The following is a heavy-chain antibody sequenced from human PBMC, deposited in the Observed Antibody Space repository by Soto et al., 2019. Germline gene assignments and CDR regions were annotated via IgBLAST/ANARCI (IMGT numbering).Heavy chain of an antibody. V-gene: IGHV3-7*01. CDR1: GFTFSTDW. D-gene: IGHD4-17*01. CDR3: AREKYGDYVLDTNVYYYYYGMDV. J-gene: IGHJ6*02. CDR2: IKQDGSEK. Sequence: GGSLRLFCAASGFTFSTDWMSWVRQAPGKALEWVANIKQDGSEKYYVDSVKGRFTISRDNAKNSLYLQMNSLRAEDTAVYYCAREKYGDYVLDTNVYYYYYGMDVWGQGTTVTVS.